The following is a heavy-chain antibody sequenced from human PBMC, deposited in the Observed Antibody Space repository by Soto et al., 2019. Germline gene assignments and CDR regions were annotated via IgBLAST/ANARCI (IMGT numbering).Heavy chain of an antibody. Sequence: QVQLVESGGGVVQPGRSLRLSCAASGFTFSSYGMHWVRQAPGKGLEWVAVISYDGSNKYYADSVKGRFTISRDNSKNTLYLQMNSLRAEDTAVYYCAKGGRRDYGSGSYQSPKDYWGQGTLVTVSS. CDR1: GFTFSSYG. CDR2: ISYDGSNK. CDR3: AKGGRRDYGSGSYQSPKDY. J-gene: IGHJ4*02. D-gene: IGHD3-10*01. V-gene: IGHV3-30*18.